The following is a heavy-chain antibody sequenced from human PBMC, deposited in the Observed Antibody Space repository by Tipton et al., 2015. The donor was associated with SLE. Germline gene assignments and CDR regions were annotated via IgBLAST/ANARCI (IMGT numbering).Heavy chain of an antibody. Sequence: TLSLTCAVYGGSFSGYYWSWIRQHPGKGLEWIGYIYYSGSTYYNPSLKSRVTISVDTSKNQFSLKLSSVTAADTAVYYCARRDDNSNYYYMDVWGKGTTVTVSS. CDR1: GGSFSGYY. CDR2: IYYSGST. J-gene: IGHJ6*03. V-gene: IGHV4-34*01. CDR3: ARRDDNSNYYYMDV. D-gene: IGHD4-11*01.